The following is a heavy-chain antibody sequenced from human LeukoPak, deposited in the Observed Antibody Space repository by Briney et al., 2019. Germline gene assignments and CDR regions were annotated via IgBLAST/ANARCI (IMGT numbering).Heavy chain of an antibody. CDR1: GGSFSGYY. V-gene: IGHV4-34*01. D-gene: IGHD3-22*01. J-gene: IGHJ4*02. CDR2: INHSGST. CDR3: ARVGYDSSGYYRSAFDY. Sequence: SETLSLTCAVYGGSFSGYYWSWIRQPPGKGLEWIGEINHSGSTNYNPSLKSRVTISVDTSKNQFSLKLSSVTAADTAVYYCARVGYDSSGYYRSAFDYWGQGTLVTVSS.